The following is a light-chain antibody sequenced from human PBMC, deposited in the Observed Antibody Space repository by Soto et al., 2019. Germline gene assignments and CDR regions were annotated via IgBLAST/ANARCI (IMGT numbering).Light chain of an antibody. J-gene: IGLJ3*02. CDR3: SSYAASNNFYFV. Sequence: QSALTQPPSASGSPAQSVTISCTGTSSDVGGYNYVSWYQQYPGRAPKLMIYEVTKRPSGVPDRFSGSKSGNTASLTVSGLQAEDEADYYCSSYAASNNFYFVFGGGTKLTVL. CDR2: EVT. CDR1: SSDVGGYNY. V-gene: IGLV2-8*01.